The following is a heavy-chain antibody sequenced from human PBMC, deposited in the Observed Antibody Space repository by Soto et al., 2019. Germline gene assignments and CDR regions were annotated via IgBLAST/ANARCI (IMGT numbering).Heavy chain of an antibody. CDR1: VFTFSSYW. CDR2: INSDGSST. D-gene: IGHD3-22*01. V-gene: IGHV3-74*01. J-gene: IGHJ4*02. Sequence: PGGPLRLSCAASVFTFSSYWMHWARQAAGKGLVWVSRINSDGSSTSYADSVKGRVTISRDNAKNTLYLQMNSLRAEDTAVYYCARVPPHSSGYYQLGIFDYWGQGTLVTVSS. CDR3: ARVPPHSSGYYQLGIFDY.